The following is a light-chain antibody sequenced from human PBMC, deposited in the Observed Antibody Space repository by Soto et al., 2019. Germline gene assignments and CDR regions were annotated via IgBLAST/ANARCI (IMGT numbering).Light chain of an antibody. V-gene: IGLV2-23*01. CDR1: SSDVGTYNL. Sequence: QSVLTQPASVSGSPGQSITISCTGTSSDVGTYNLVSWYQHHPGKAPKLMIYEGSNRPSGVSHRFSGSQSGNTASLTISGLQTEDEADYYCSSYAGAVVFGGGTKLTVL. CDR3: SSYAGAVV. CDR2: EGS. J-gene: IGLJ2*01.